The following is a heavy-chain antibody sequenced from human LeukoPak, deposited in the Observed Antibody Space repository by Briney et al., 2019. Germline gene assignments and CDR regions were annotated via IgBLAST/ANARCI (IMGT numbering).Heavy chain of an antibody. V-gene: IGHV3-7*05. CDR1: GFTFSSYW. Sequence: HSGGSLRLSCAASGFTFSSYWMTWVRQAPGKGLEWVAKIKQDGSEKYYVDSVKGRFTISRDNAKNSLYLQMNSLGAEDTAVYYCARRGTSSSWAHFDYWGQGTLVTVSS. CDR3: ARRGTSSSWAHFDY. D-gene: IGHD6-13*01. J-gene: IGHJ4*02. CDR2: IKQDGSEK.